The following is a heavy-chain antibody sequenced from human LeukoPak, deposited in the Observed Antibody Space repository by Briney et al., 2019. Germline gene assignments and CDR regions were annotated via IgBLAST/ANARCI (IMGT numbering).Heavy chain of an antibody. D-gene: IGHD3-9*01. CDR1: GFSFSRYG. J-gene: IGHJ4*02. V-gene: IGHV3-33*01. Sequence: GGSLRLSCAASGFSFSRYGMHWVRQAPGKGLEWVAVIWYDGSNKYYADSVKGRFTISRDNSKNTLFLQMNSLRDEDTAVYYCARDRYDILTGYYMYFDYWGQGSLVTVSS. CDR2: IWYDGSNK. CDR3: ARDRYDILTGYYMYFDY.